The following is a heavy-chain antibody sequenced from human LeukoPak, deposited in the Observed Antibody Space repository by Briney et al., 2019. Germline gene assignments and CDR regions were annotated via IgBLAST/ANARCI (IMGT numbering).Heavy chain of an antibody. CDR1: GYTFTSYY. V-gene: IGHV1-2*02. CDR2: INPNSGGT. D-gene: IGHD1-26*01. CDR3: ARIKDEYSGSYFGYYYYYMDV. J-gene: IGHJ6*03. Sequence: ASVKVSCKASGYTFTSYYMHWVRQAPGQGLEWMGWINPNSGGTNYAQKFQGRVTMTRDTSISTAYMELSRLRSDDTAVYYCARIKDEYSGSYFGYYYYYMDVWGKGTTVTISS.